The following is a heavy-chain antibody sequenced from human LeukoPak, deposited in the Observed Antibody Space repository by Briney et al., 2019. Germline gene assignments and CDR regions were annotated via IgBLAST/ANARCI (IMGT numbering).Heavy chain of an antibody. D-gene: IGHD3-10*01. CDR2: IRSKAYGGTT. Sequence: PGGSLRLSCTASGFTFGDYAMGWFRQAPGKGLEWVGFIRSKAYGGTTEYAASVKGRFTISRDDSKSIAYLQVNSLKTEDTAVYYCTRGREDYYGSGSYFPPSAASYRGQGTLVTVSS. CDR1: GFTFGDYA. V-gene: IGHV3-49*03. CDR3: TRGREDYYGSGSYFPPSAASY. J-gene: IGHJ4*02.